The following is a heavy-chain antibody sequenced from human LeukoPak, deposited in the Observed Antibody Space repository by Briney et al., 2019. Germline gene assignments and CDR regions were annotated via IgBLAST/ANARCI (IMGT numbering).Heavy chain of an antibody. V-gene: IGHV3-48*01. Sequence: GGSLRLSCAASGFTFSIYSMNWVRQAPGKGLEWVSYISSSSSIIFYADSVKGRFTISRDNAKNSLYLQMNSLRAEDTAVYYCARDRGGWPDYWGQGTLVTVSS. J-gene: IGHJ4*02. CDR1: GFTFSIYS. CDR3: ARDRGGWPDY. CDR2: ISSSSSII. D-gene: IGHD4-23*01.